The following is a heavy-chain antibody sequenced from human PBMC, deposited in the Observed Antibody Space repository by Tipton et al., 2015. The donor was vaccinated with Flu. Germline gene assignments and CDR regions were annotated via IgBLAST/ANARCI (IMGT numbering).Heavy chain of an antibody. D-gene: IGHD6-19*01. Sequence: SLRLSCVASGFTFSSYEMNWVRQAPGKGLEWVSYITDSGSTIYYADSVKGRFTVSRDNAKKSLYLQMNSLRVEDTAVYYCASRLLSSGWYYGVDSWGQGTLVTVSS. CDR1: GFTFSSYE. V-gene: IGHV3-48*03. J-gene: IGHJ4*02. CDR2: ITDSGSTI. CDR3: ASRLLSSGWYYGVDS.